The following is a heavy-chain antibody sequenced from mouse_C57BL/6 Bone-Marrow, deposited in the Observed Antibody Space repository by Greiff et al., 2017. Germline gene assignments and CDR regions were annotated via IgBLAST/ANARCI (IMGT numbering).Heavy chain of an antibody. V-gene: IGHV5-17*01. Sequence: EVKLVESGGGLVKPGGSLKLSCAASGFTFSDYGMHWVRQAPEKGLEWVAYISSGSSTIYYADTVKGRFTISRDNAKNTLFRQMTSLRSEDTAMYYCARDDYDWFAYWGQGTLVTVSA. CDR3: ARDDYDWFAY. CDR2: ISSGSSTI. CDR1: GFTFSDYG. D-gene: IGHD2-4*01. J-gene: IGHJ3*01.